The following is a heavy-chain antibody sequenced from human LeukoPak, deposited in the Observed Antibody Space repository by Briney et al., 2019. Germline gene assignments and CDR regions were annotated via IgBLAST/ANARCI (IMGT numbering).Heavy chain of an antibody. Sequence: SETLSLTCAVSGGSISSSNWWSWVRQPPGKGLEWIGEIYHSGSTNYNPSLRSRVTISVDKSKNQFSLKLSSVTAADTAVYYCARGGSKYSSSWYFLWGQGTLVTVSS. D-gene: IGHD6-13*01. J-gene: IGHJ4*02. V-gene: IGHV4-4*02. CDR1: GGSISSSNW. CDR3: ARGGSKYSSSWYFL. CDR2: IYHSGST.